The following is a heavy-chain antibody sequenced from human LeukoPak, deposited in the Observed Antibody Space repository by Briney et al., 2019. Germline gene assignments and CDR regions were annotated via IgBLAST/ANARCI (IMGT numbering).Heavy chain of an antibody. CDR1: GYTLTELS. D-gene: IGHD1-26*01. V-gene: IGHV1-24*01. CDR2: FAPEDGET. Sequence: ASVKVSCKVSGYTLTELSMHWVRQAPGKGLEWMGGFAPEDGETIYAQKFQGRVTMTEGTSTDTAYMELSSLRSEDTAVYYCATDTYSGSYRWFDPWGQGTLVTVSS. J-gene: IGHJ5*02. CDR3: ATDTYSGSYRWFDP.